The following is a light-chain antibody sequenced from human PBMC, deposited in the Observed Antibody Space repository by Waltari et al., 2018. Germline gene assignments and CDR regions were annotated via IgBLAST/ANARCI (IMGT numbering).Light chain of an antibody. Sequence: MGMTKSTATVSVSRGERAELSCRASQSVSSNVAWYQQKSGQAPRLLIYDASTRATGIPVRFSGSGSGTDFTLTISSLQSEDFAIYYCQQYNNWPPYTFGQGTKLEI. CDR1: QSVSSN. CDR3: QQYNNWPPYT. J-gene: IGKJ2*01. V-gene: IGKV3-15*01. CDR2: DAS.